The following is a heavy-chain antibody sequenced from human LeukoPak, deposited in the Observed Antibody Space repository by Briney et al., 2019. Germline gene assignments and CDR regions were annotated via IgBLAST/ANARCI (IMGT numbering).Heavy chain of an antibody. CDR1: GFTFSSYG. J-gene: IGHJ4*02. V-gene: IGHV3-33*06. CDR3: AKEYCSGGSCYRNFDY. D-gene: IGHD2-15*01. Sequence: PGRSLRLSCAASGFTFSSYGVHWVRQAPGKGLEWVAVIWYDGSNKYYADSVKGRFTISRDNSKNTLYLQMNSLRAEDTAVYYCAKEYCSGGSCYRNFDYWGQGTLVTVSS. CDR2: IWYDGSNK.